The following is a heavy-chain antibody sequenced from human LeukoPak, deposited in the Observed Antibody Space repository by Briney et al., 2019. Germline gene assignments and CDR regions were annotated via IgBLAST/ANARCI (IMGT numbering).Heavy chain of an antibody. D-gene: IGHD5/OR15-5a*01. CDR2: IYYSGST. Sequence: PSETLSFTCTVSGGSISSSSYYWGWIRQPPGKGLEWIGSIYYSGSTYYNPSLKSRVTISVDTSKNQFSLKLSSVTAADTAVYYCARVSVLFDYWGQGTLVTVSS. CDR1: GGSISSSSYY. CDR3: ARVSVLFDY. V-gene: IGHV4-39*07. J-gene: IGHJ4*02.